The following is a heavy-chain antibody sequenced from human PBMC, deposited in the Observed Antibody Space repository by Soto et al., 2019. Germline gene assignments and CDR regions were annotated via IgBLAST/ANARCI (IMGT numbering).Heavy chain of an antibody. CDR2: TYYRSKWYN. J-gene: IGHJ3*02. CDR3: AKVRMPHDAFDI. CDR1: GDSVSSNSAA. D-gene: IGHD2-2*01. Sequence: SQTLSLTCAISGDSVSSNSAAWDWIRQSPSRGLEWLGRTYYRSKWYNDYAVSVKSRITINPDTSKNTLYLQMNSLRAEDTAVYYCAKVRMPHDAFDIWGQGTMVTVSS. V-gene: IGHV6-1*01.